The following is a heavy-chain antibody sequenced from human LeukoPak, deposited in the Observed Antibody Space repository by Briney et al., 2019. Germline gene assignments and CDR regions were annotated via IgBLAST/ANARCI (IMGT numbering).Heavy chain of an antibody. CDR3: AKIGGYFDY. CDR1: GFTFRSNS. Sequence: GGSLRLSCAASGFTFRSNSMSWVRQAPGKGLEWVSAITGTGENTYYADFVKGRFTISRDNSNNTLYVQMNSLRAEDTAVYYCAKIGGYFDYWGQGTLVTVSS. J-gene: IGHJ4*02. D-gene: IGHD3-10*01. CDR2: ITGTGENT. V-gene: IGHV3-23*01.